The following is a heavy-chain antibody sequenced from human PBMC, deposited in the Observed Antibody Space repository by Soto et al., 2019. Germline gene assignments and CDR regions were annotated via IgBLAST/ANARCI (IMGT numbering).Heavy chain of an antibody. CDR1: GFTFSSYS. CDR3: ARDFKNVVVPAAMWGDYYYYYMDV. CDR2: ISSSSSTI. V-gene: IGHV3-48*01. J-gene: IGHJ6*03. Sequence: GGSLRLSCAASGFTFSSYSMNWVRQAPGKGLEWVSYISSSSSTIYYADSVKGRFTISRDNAKNSLYLQMNSLRAEDTAVYYCARDFKNVVVPAAMWGDYYYYYMDVWGKGTTVTVSS. D-gene: IGHD2-2*01.